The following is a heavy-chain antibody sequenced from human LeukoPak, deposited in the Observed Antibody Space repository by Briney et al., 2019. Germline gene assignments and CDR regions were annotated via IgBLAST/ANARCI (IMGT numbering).Heavy chain of an antibody. V-gene: IGHV4-34*01. CDR3: ARGAGPYYDFWSGYYGGFDP. J-gene: IGHJ5*02. Sequence: SETLSLTCAVYGGSFSGYYWSWIRQPPGKGLEWIGEINHSGSTNYNPSLKSRVTISVDTSKNQFSLKLSSVTAADTAVYYCARGAGPYYDFWSGYYGGFDPWGQGTLVTVSS. CDR1: GGSFSGYY. D-gene: IGHD3-3*01. CDR2: INHSGST.